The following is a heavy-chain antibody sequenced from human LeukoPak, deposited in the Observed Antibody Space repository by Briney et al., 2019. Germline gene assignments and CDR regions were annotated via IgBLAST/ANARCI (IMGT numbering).Heavy chain of an antibody. D-gene: IGHD1-26*01. Sequence: SGTLSLTCAVSGGSISSYYWSWIRQPPGKGLEWIGYIYYSGSTNYNPSLKSRVTISVDTSKNQFSLKLSSVTAADTAVYYCATLSGSYRPLFDYWGQGTLVTVSS. CDR1: GGSISSYY. CDR2: IYYSGST. V-gene: IGHV4-59*08. J-gene: IGHJ4*02. CDR3: ATLSGSYRPLFDY.